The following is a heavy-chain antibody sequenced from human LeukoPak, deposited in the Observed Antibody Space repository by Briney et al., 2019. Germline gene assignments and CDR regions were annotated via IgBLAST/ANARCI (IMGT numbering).Heavy chain of an antibody. CDR2: IKQDGSEK. CDR1: GFTFSNYW. V-gene: IGHV3-7*01. Sequence: GGSLRLSCAASGFTFSNYWMTWVRQAPGKGLEWVADIKQDGSEKLYVNSVRGRFTISRDNAKMSRFLQMNSLRAEDTAVYYCARDNGVVHGVYYMDVWGKGTTVTVS. J-gene: IGHJ6*03. D-gene: IGHD3-3*01. CDR3: ARDNGVVHGVYYMDV.